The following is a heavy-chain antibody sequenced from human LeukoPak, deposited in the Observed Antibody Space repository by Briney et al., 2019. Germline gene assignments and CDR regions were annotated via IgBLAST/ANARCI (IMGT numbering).Heavy chain of an antibody. D-gene: IGHD6-19*01. V-gene: IGHV4-59*08. CDR1: DGSITNYD. CDR3: ARRLAVAGNAFDI. CDR2: VHYSGTA. J-gene: IGHJ3*02. Sequence: PSETLSLTCTVSDGSITNYDWSWVRQPPGKGLEFLGHVHYSGTANYNPSLRSRVTISIDTSKKHFSLKLSSVTAADTAVYYCARRLAVAGNAFDIWGQGTMGTVSS.